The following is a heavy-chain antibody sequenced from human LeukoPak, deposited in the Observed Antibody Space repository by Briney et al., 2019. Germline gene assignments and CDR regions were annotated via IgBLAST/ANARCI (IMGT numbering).Heavy chain of an antibody. J-gene: IGHJ4*02. CDR3: AKDKQGGLTGSFDY. Sequence: GRSLRLSCAASGFTFDDYAMHWVRQAPGKGLEWVSGISWNSGSIGYADSVKGRFTISRDNAKNSLYLQMNSLRAEDTALYYCAKDKQGGLTGSFDYWGQGTLVTVSS. D-gene: IGHD1-20*01. CDR1: GFTFDDYA. CDR2: ISWNSGSI. V-gene: IGHV3-9*01.